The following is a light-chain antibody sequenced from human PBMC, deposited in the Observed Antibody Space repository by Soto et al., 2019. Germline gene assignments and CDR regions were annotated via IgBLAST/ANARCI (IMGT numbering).Light chain of an antibody. CDR1: QSVTNF. V-gene: IGKV3-11*01. Sequence: EIVLTQSPGTLSLSPGERATLSCRASQSVTNFLAWYQQKPGQSPSLLIYNASHRATGIPARFSGSGSGTDFTLTISSLGPEDFGVYYCQQRYRWPETFGQGTKVDIK. J-gene: IGKJ1*01. CDR3: QQRYRWPET. CDR2: NAS.